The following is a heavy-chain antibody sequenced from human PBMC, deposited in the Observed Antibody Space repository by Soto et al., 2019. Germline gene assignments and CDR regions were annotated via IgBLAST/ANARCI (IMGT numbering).Heavy chain of an antibody. D-gene: IGHD2-8*01. CDR2: GST. V-gene: IGHV4-59*01. J-gene: IGHJ5*02. CDR3: ARTDGRGLLIEP. Sequence: GSTNYNPSLKSRVTISVDTSKNQFSLKLSSVTAADTAVYYCARTDGRGLLIEPWGQGTLVTVSS.